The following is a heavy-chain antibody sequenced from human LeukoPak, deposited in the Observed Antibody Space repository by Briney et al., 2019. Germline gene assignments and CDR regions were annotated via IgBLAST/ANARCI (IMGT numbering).Heavy chain of an antibody. CDR2: IYSGGST. Sequence: GGSLRLSCVASGFTFSSYAMSWVRQAPGTGLEWVSVIYSGGSTYYADSVKGRFTISRDNSKNTLYLQMNSLRAEDTAVYYCARDHQGTIDIWGQGTMVTVSS. D-gene: IGHD1-14*01. CDR3: ARDHQGTIDI. V-gene: IGHV3-66*01. J-gene: IGHJ3*02. CDR1: GFTFSSYA.